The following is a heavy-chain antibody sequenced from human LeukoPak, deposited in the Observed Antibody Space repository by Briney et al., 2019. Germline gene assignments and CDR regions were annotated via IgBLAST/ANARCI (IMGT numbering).Heavy chain of an antibody. CDR1: GGSFSGYY. Sequence: SETLSLTCAVYGGSFSGYYWSWIRQPPGKGLEWIGEINHSGSTNYNPSLKSRVTISVDASKNQFSLKLSSVTAADTAVYYSARGGDCSGGSCYGYFDYWGQGTLVTVSS. CDR2: INHSGST. V-gene: IGHV4-34*01. CDR3: ARGGDCSGGSCYGYFDY. D-gene: IGHD2-15*01. J-gene: IGHJ4*02.